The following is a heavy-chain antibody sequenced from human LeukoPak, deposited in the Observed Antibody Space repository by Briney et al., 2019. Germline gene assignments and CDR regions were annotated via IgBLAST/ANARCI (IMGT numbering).Heavy chain of an antibody. CDR3: ARHSYYYDSSGYYYFDR. D-gene: IGHD3-22*01. CDR1: GGSISSYY. V-gene: IGHV4-59*08. J-gene: IGHJ4*02. CDR2: IYYSGST. Sequence: PSETLSLTCTVSGGSISSYYWSWIRQPPGKGLEWIGYIYYSGSTNYNPSLKSRVTISVDTSKNQFSLKLSSVTAADTAVYYCARHSYYYDSSGYYYFDRWGQGTLVTVSS.